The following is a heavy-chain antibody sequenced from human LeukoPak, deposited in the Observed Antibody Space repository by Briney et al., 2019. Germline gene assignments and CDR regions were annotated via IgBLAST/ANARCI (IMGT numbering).Heavy chain of an antibody. D-gene: IGHD1-26*01. CDR3: AKDQGLVGAHPFDY. J-gene: IGHJ4*02. Sequence: GRSLRLSCAASGFTFRTYGMNWVRQAPGKGLEWVAVISYDGSLEFYADSVRGRFTISRDNSKNILYLQMNSLRAEDTAVYYCAKDQGLVGAHPFDYWGQGTLVTVSS. V-gene: IGHV3-30*18. CDR1: GFTFRTYG. CDR2: ISYDGSLE.